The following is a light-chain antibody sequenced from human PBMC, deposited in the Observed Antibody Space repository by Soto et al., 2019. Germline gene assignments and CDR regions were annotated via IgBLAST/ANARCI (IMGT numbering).Light chain of an antibody. CDR1: QSVSSSY. Sequence: EIVLTQSPGTLSLSPGERATLSCRASQSVSSSYLDWYQQKPGQAPRLLIYGASSRATGIPDRFSGSGSGTDFTLTISRLEPEDFAVYYCQQYGSSLFGGGTKVEIK. V-gene: IGKV3-20*01. CDR3: QQYGSSL. CDR2: GAS. J-gene: IGKJ4*01.